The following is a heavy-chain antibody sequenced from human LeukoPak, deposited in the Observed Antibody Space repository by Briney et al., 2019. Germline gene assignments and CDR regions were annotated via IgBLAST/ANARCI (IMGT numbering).Heavy chain of an antibody. Sequence: GGSLRLSCAASGFTFDDYAMHWVRQAPGKGLEGVSGISWNSDSIGYADSVKGRFTISRDNAKNSLYLQMNSLRAEDTAFYYCVKDIVRAAAGSRIDFWGQGTLVTVSS. D-gene: IGHD6-13*01. J-gene: IGHJ4*02. CDR1: GFTFDDYA. CDR2: ISWNSDSI. V-gene: IGHV3-9*01. CDR3: VKDIVRAAAGSRIDF.